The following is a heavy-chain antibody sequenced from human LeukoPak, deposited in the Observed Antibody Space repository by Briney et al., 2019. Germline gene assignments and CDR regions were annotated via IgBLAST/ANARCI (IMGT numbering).Heavy chain of an antibody. D-gene: IGHD6-19*01. V-gene: IGHV1-18*01. CDR3: ARDPGYSSGWSVGGANWFDP. CDR2: ISAYNGNT. J-gene: IGHJ5*02. CDR1: GYTFTSYG. Sequence: GASVKVSCKASGYTFTSYGISWVRQAPGQGLEWMGWISAYNGNTNYAQKLQGRVTMTTDTSTSTAYMELRSLRSDDTAVYYCARDPGYSSGWSVGGANWFDPWGQGTLVTVSS.